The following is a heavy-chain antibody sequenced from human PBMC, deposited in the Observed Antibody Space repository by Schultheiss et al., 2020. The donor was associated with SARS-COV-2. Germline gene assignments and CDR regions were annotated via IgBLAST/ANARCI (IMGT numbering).Heavy chain of an antibody. CDR1: GGSFSGYY. D-gene: IGHD5-24*01. CDR2: IYYSGST. CDR3: ARGRWLQGEFDY. Sequence: SETLSLTCAVYGGSFSGYYWSWIRQPPGKGLEWIGYIYYSGSTNYNPSLKSRVTISVDTSKNQFSLKLSSVTAADTAVYYCARGRWLQGEFDYWGQGTLVTVSS. J-gene: IGHJ4*02. V-gene: IGHV4-59*12.